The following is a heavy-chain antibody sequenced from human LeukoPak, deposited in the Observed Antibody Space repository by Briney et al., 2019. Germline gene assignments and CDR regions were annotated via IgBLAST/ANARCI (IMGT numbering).Heavy chain of an antibody. CDR3: AATASGTTSWPH. Sequence: GESLKISCEGSGYNFPRYWIGWVRQMPGKGLEWVGIINPADSDTRYSPSFQGQVTISADKSITTAYLQWSSLRASDTAMYYCAATASGTTSWPHWGQGTLVTVSS. D-gene: IGHD2-2*01. CDR1: GYNFPRYW. V-gene: IGHV5-51*01. CDR2: INPADSDT. J-gene: IGHJ1*01.